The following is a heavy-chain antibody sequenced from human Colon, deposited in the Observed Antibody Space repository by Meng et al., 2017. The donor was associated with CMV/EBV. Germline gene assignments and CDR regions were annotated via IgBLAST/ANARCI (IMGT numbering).Heavy chain of an antibody. J-gene: IGHJ4*02. D-gene: IGHD2-2*01. CDR1: GSLFSLYP. CDR3: AKALITTSWLPKPFDA. Sequence: GGSLRLSCVGSGSLFSLYPVAWVRQAPGKGLEWVAQISHDGSATYYADSMKARVTISRDTSLNTVYLDINDLRADDTAVYFCAKALITTSWLPKPFDAWGQGTLVTVSS. CDR2: ISHDGSAT. V-gene: IGHV3-23*01.